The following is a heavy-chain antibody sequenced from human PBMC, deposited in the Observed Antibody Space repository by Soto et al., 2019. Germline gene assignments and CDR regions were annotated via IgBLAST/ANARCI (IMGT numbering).Heavy chain of an antibody. CDR2: ISSSRSTI. CDR1: GFTFSSYS. J-gene: IGHJ5*01. D-gene: IGHD2-2*01. CDR3: ARDCPGSSTTCYGNEWFDS. Sequence: EVQLVESGGGLVQPGGSLRLSCAASGFTFSSYSMNWVRQAPGKGLEWVSYISSSRSTIYYADSVKGRFTISRDNAKNSLYLRMNSLRAADTAVYYCARDCPGSSTTCYGNEWFDSWGQETLVTVSS. V-gene: IGHV3-48*01.